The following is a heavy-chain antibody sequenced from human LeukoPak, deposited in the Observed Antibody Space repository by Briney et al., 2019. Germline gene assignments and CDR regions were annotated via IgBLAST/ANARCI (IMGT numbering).Heavy chain of an antibody. V-gene: IGHV1-2*02. CDR2: INPNSGGT. CDR3: ASGGQGELLVWSPLDY. Sequence: GASVKVSCKASGYTFTGYYMHWVRQAPGQGLEWMGWINPNSGGTNYAQKFQGRVTMTRDTSISTAYMELSRLRSDDTAVYYCASGGQGELLVWSPLDYWGQGTLVTVSS. CDR1: GYTFTGYY. J-gene: IGHJ4*02. D-gene: IGHD1-26*01.